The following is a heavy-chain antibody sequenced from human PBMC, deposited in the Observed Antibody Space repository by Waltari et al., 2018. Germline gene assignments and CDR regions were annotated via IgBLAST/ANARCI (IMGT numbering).Heavy chain of an antibody. V-gene: IGHV1-2*02. CDR1: GYTLTGYY. D-gene: IGHD3-9*01. CDR2: IKPNSGGT. J-gene: IGHJ6*02. Sequence: QVQLVQSGAEVKKPGASVKVSCKASGYTLTGYYMHWVRQAPGQGLEWMGWIKPNSGGTNYAQKFQGRVTMTRDTSISTAYMELSMLRSDDTAVYYCAREGVLRYFDWLYSGRSPYYYYGMDVWGQGTTVTVSS. CDR3: AREGVLRYFDWLYSGRSPYYYYGMDV.